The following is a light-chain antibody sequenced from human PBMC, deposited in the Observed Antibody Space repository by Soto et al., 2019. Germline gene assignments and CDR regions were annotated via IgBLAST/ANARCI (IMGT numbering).Light chain of an antibody. Sequence: QSALTQPASVSGSPGQSIPISCTGTSSDVVGYNYVSWYQQHPGKAPKLMIYEVSNRPSGVSNRFSGSKSGNTASLTISGLQAEDEADYYCSSYTSSSLDYGFRTGTKVT. V-gene: IGLV2-14*01. CDR3: SSYTSSSLDYG. CDR2: EVS. J-gene: IGLJ1*01. CDR1: SSDVVGYNY.